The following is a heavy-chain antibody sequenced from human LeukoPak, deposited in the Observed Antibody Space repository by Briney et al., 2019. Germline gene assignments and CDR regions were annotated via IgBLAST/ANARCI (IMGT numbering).Heavy chain of an antibody. CDR3: ARDQGYCTSASCRGDAFDV. CDR1: GFTFSNYW. J-gene: IGHJ3*01. Sequence: PGGSLRLSCAASGFTFSNYWMSWVRQAPGKGLEWVAKINQDGSEKYYVDSVKGRFTISRDNAKNSLSLQMNSLRDEDTAVFYCARDQGYCTSASCRGDAFDVWGQDSMVSVSS. D-gene: IGHD2-2*01. V-gene: IGHV3-7*01. CDR2: INQDGSEK.